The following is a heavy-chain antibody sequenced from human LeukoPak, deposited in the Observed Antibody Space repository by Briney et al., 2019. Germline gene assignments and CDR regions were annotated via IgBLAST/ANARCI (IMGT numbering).Heavy chain of an antibody. Sequence: PETLSLTCTVSGGSISSYYWSWIRQPPGKGLEWIGYIYYSGSTNYNPSLKSRVTISVDTSKNQFSLKLSSVTAADTAVYYCARVRVAQDAFDIWGQGTMVTVSS. CDR3: ARVRVAQDAFDI. CDR1: GGSISSYY. D-gene: IGHD2-15*01. CDR2: IYYSGST. V-gene: IGHV4-59*01. J-gene: IGHJ3*02.